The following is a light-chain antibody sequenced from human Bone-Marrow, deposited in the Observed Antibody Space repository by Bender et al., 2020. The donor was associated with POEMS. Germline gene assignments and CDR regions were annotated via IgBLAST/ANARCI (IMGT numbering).Light chain of an antibody. Sequence: QSVLTQPPSASGTPGQRVTISCSGSNSNIGTNAVNWYQQFPGTAPQLLIYSDNQRPSGVPDRFYAFKSGTSASLTISGLQAEDEADYYCAALDAGLSGRVFGGGTKLTVL. CDR2: SDN. V-gene: IGLV1-44*01. CDR3: AALDAGLSGRV. CDR1: NSNIGTNA. J-gene: IGLJ3*02.